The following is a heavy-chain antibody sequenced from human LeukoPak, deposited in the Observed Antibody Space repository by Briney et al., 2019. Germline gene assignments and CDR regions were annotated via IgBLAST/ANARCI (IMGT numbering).Heavy chain of an antibody. D-gene: IGHD4-23*01. V-gene: IGHV4-4*07. CDR1: GGSISSYY. Sequence: KTSETLSLTCTVSGGSISSYYWSWIRQPAGRGLEWIGRIYTSGSTNYNPSLKSRVTMSVDTSKNQFSLKLSPVTAADTAVYYCARTPVVTAGGGAFDIWGQGTMVTVSS. J-gene: IGHJ3*02. CDR2: IYTSGST. CDR3: ARTPVVTAGGGAFDI.